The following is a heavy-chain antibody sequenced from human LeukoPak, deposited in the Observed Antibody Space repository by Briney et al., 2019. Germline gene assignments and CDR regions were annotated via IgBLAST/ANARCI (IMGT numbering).Heavy chain of an antibody. CDR2: IFYTGST. V-gene: IGHV4-31*03. D-gene: IGHD1-1*01. CDR3: ARSPGIWNEYGRLEY. Sequence: SETLSLTCTVSGDSISSGGHYWNWLRQRPGKGLEWIGYIFYTGSTYYNPSLESRVTISVDTSKNQFSLKLSSVTAADTAVYYCARSPGIWNEYGRLEYWGQGALVTVAS. CDR1: GDSISSGGHY. J-gene: IGHJ4*02.